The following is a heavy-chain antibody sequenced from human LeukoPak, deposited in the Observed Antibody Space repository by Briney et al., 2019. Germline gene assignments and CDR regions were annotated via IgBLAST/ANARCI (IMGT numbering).Heavy chain of an antibody. J-gene: IGHJ5*02. V-gene: IGHV4-34*01. CDR1: GGSASVYY. Sequence: SETLSLICAIKGGSASVYYWSCIRQPPRKGLESIGEINHSGSTYYNPSLKSRVTISVDTSKNQFSLKLSSVTAADTAVYYCARALYDFWSGYLVVWFDPWGQGTLVTVSS. CDR3: ARALYDFWSGYLVVWFDP. CDR2: INHSGST. D-gene: IGHD3-3*01.